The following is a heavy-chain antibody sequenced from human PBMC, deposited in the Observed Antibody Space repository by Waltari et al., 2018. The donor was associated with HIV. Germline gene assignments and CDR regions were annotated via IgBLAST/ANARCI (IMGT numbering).Heavy chain of an antibody. CDR1: GFTFSNAW. CDR3: TTVPEMATSWGMDV. Sequence: EVQLVESGGGLVQPGGSLRLSCAASGFTFSNAWMSWVSSAPGKGLEWVGRIKSKTDGGTTDYAAPVKGRFTISRDDSKNTLYLQMNSLKTEDTAVYYCTTVPEMATSWGMDVWGQGTTVTVSS. D-gene: IGHD5-12*01. CDR2: IKSKTDGGTT. V-gene: IGHV3-15*01. J-gene: IGHJ6*02.